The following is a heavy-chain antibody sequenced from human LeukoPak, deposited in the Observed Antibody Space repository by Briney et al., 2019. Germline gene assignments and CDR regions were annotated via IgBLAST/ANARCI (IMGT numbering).Heavy chain of an antibody. J-gene: IGHJ6*03. Sequence: GGSLRLSCAASGFTFSSYSMNWVRQAPGKGLEWVSSISSSSSYIYYADSVKGRFTISRDNAKNSLYLQMNSLRAEDTAVYYCARDPYSGGYGAYYYYYMDVWGKGTTVTVSS. CDR3: ARDPYSGGYGAYYYYYMDV. CDR1: GFTFSSYS. D-gene: IGHD6-19*01. CDR2: ISSSSSYI. V-gene: IGHV3-21*01.